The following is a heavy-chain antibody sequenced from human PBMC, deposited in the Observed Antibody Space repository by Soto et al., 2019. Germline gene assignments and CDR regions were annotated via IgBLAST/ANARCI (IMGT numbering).Heavy chain of an antibody. D-gene: IGHD2-21*01. CDR1: GYTFTSYA. CDR2: INVGNGNT. CDR3: AREGELCGGKCLTYYWLDP. V-gene: IGHV1-3*01. Sequence: QVYLVQSGAEVKKPGASVKVSCKASGYTFTSYAMHWVRQAPGQGLEWMGRINVGNGNTEYSQKFQGRVTITRDTSASTAYMELSRLRSEDTAVYYCAREGELCGGKCLTYYWLDPWGQGTLVTVSS. J-gene: IGHJ5*02.